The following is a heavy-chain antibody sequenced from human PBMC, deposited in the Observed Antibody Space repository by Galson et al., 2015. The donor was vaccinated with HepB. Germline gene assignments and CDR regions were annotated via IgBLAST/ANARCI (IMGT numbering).Heavy chain of an antibody. CDR1: GYTFTSYY. CDR3: ARDDCSGGSCYSRQIEAAGIDF. D-gene: IGHD2-15*01. Sequence: SVKVSCKASGYTFTSYYMHWVRQAPGQGLEWMGLINASGGSTRYSQKFQGRVTMTRDTSTSTVYMELSSLRSEDTAVYYCARDDCSGGSCYSRQIEAAGIDFWGQGTMVTVSS. J-gene: IGHJ4*02. V-gene: IGHV1-46*01. CDR2: INASGGST.